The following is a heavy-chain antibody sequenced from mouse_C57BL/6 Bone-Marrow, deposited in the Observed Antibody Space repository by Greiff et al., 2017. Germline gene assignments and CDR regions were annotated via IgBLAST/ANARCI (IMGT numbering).Heavy chain of an antibody. CDR2: IDPKHGDT. V-gene: IGHV14-4*01. D-gene: IGHD1-1*01. CDR3: TPHYYCSSSAWFAY. CDR1: GFNIKDDY. J-gene: IGHJ3*01. Sequence: EVQLQQSGAELVRPGASVKLSCTASGFNIKDDYMHWVKQRPEQGLEWIGWIDPKHGDTEYASKFQGKATFTADTSSNTAYLQLSSLTSEDTAVYYCTPHYYCSSSAWFAYWGQGTLVTVSA.